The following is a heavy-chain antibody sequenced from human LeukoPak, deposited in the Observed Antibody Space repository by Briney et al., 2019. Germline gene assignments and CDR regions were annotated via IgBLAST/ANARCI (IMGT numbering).Heavy chain of an antibody. Sequence: AESLRLASAAAAFTFSSYWMHWVRHAPGRLLGWVSRINSDGSSTSYADSVKGRFTISRDNATNTLYLRMNSLRDEATAVYYCARGQSSIAARLPDYWGQGTLVTVSS. CDR2: INSDGSST. D-gene: IGHD6-6*01. CDR3: ARGQSSIAARLPDY. CDR1: AFTFSSYW. V-gene: IGHV3-74*01. J-gene: IGHJ4*02.